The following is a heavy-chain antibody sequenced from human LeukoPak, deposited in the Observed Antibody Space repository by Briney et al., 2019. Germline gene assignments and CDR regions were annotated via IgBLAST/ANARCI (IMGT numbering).Heavy chain of an antibody. D-gene: IGHD4-11*01. Sequence: PGGSLRLSCAASGFTFSGSAMHWVRQASGKGLEWVGRIRSKANSYATAYAASVKGRFTISRDDSKNTAYLQMNSLKTEDTAVYYCTRHEAVTTLHYYYMDVWGKGTTVTVSS. V-gene: IGHV3-73*01. CDR2: IRSKANSYAT. CDR1: GFTFSGSA. J-gene: IGHJ6*03. CDR3: TRHEAVTTLHYYYMDV.